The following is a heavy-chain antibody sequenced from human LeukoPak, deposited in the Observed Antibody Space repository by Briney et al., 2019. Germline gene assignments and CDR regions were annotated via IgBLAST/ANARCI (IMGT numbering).Heavy chain of an antibody. D-gene: IGHD3-10*01. CDR2: ISSSSSTI. CDR3: ASYYGSGSYLDAFDI. CDR1: GFTFSSYS. J-gene: IGHJ3*02. V-gene: IGHV3-48*04. Sequence: PGGSLRLSCAASGFTFSSYSMNWVRQAPGKGLEWVSYISSSSSTIYYADSVKGRFTISRDNAKNSLYLQMNSLRAEDTAVYYCASYYGSGSYLDAFDIWGQGTMVTVSS.